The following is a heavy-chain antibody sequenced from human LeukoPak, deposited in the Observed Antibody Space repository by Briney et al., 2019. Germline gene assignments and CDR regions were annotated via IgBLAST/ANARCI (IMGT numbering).Heavy chain of an antibody. V-gene: IGHV3-23*01. D-gene: IGHD6-19*01. J-gene: IGHJ4*02. CDR3: ATGYSSGPFDY. CDR2: ISGGAAST. CDR1: GFTFSSYA. Sequence: PGGSLRLSCAASGFTFSSYAMSWVRQAPGKGLEWVSSISGGAASTDYVDSVKGRFTISRGNSKNTLYLQMNSLRAEDTAVYYCATGYSSGPFDYWGQGTLVTVSS.